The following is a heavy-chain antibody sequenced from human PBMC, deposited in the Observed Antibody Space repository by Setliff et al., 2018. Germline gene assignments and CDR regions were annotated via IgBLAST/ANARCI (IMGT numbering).Heavy chain of an antibody. CDR1: GDTFRSYG. D-gene: IGHD6-19*01. Sequence: SVKVSCKASGDTFRSYGISWVRQAPGQGLEWMGGTIPMFGSTTYAQKFQGRVTIITDESTTTAYMELSSLGSEDTAVYYCARGSVEYSRGWYYFDYWAQGTLVTVSS. J-gene: IGHJ4*02. CDR2: TIPMFGST. CDR3: ARGSVEYSRGWYYFDY. V-gene: IGHV1-69*05.